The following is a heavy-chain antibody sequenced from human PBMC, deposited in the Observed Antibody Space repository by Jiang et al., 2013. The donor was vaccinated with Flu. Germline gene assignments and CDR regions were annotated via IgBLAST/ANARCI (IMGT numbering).Heavy chain of an antibody. J-gene: IGHJ4*02. V-gene: IGHV4-4*02. CDR3: ARVCSSVLGYFDY. CDR2: STHSGRS. D-gene: IGHD6-6*01. CDR1: GDFFSSSDW. Sequence: GSGLVKPSGTLSLTCAGSGDFFSSSDWWSWVRQSPGKGLEWIGESTHSGRSNYNPSLKSRVTMSIDKSKSQFSLTVRSVTAADTAVYYCARVCSSVLGYFDYWGQGIRGHRLL.